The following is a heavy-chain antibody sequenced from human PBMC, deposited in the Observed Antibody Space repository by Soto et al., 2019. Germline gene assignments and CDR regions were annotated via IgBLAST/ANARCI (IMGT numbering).Heavy chain of an antibody. D-gene: IGHD4-17*01. J-gene: IGHJ4*02. V-gene: IGHV3-33*01. CDR3: ARGSTVPPLDY. CDR2: IWYDGSNK. Sequence: QVQLVESGGGVVQPGTSLRLSCAASGFTFISYGMHWVRQAPGKGLEWVAFIWYDGSNKYYADSVKGRFTVSRDDSRDTLYLQMNSLRAEDTAVYYCARGSTVPPLDYWGQGTLVTVSS. CDR1: GFTFISYG.